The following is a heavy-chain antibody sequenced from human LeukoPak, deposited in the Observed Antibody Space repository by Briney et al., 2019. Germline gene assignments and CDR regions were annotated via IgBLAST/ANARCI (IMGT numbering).Heavy chain of an antibody. CDR3: AIDVSGSNVGHDY. CDR2: ISYDGSTK. D-gene: IGHD3-22*01. CDR1: GFTFSSYD. V-gene: IGHV3-30*03. Sequence: PGGSLRLSCAASGFTFSSYDMNWVRQAPGKGLEGGAVISYDGSTKYYADSVKGRFTISRDNSKNTLYLQMNSLRAEDTAVYYCAIDVSGSNVGHDYWGQGTLVTVSS. J-gene: IGHJ4*02.